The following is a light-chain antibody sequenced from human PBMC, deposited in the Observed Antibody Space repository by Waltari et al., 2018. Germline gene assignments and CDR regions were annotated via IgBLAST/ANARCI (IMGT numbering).Light chain of an antibody. Sequence: QSALTQPASVSGSLGQSITISCTGTYSNVGSYRFVSWYQQHPDKAPKLMISEGIKRPAGVSNRFSASKSGNTASLTISGLQAEDEADYYCSSYAGGSTYVFGTGTKVTVL. J-gene: IGLJ1*01. CDR2: EGI. CDR1: YSNVGSYRF. CDR3: SSYAGGSTYV. V-gene: IGLV2-23*01.